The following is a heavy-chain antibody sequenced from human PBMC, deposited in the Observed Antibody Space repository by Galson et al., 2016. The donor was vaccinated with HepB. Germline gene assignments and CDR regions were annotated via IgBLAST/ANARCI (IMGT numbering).Heavy chain of an antibody. CDR3: PHSGRFDP. Sequence: SLRLSCAASGLAVSSNYMSWVRQAPGKGLEWLSIIFSGSSTKYADSVKGRFTISRDDSKNTLYLEMNSLSADDAAVYYCPHSGRFDPRGQGTRVTVSS. J-gene: IGHJ5*02. CDR1: GLAVSSNY. CDR2: IFSGSST. D-gene: IGHD1-26*01. V-gene: IGHV3-53*01.